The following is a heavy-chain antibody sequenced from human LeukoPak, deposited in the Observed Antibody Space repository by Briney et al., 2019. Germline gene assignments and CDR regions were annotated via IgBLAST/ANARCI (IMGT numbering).Heavy chain of an antibody. Sequence: PSETLSLTCAVYGGSFSGYYWSWIRQPPGKGLEWIGEINHSGSTNYNPSLKSRVTMSVDTSKNQFSLKLSSVTAADTAVYYCAREIDWFDPWGQGTLVTVSS. CDR1: GGSFSGYY. J-gene: IGHJ5*02. D-gene: IGHD3-22*01. CDR2: INHSGST. CDR3: AREIDWFDP. V-gene: IGHV4-34*01.